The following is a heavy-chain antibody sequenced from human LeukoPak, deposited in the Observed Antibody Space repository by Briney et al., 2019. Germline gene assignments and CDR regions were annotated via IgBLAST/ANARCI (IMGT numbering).Heavy chain of an antibody. V-gene: IGHV3-21*01. CDR3: ARGRGYSYVYVY. D-gene: IGHD5-18*01. CDR2: ISSSSSYI. Sequence: GGSLRLSCAASGFTFSSYSMNWVRQAPGKGLEWVSSISSSSSYIYYADSVKGRFTISRDNAKNSLYLQMSSLRAEDTAVYYCARGRGYSYVYVYWGRGTLVTVSS. J-gene: IGHJ4*02. CDR1: GFTFSSYS.